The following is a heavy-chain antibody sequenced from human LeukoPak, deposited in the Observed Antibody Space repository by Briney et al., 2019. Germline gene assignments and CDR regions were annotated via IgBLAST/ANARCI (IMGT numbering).Heavy chain of an antibody. D-gene: IGHD1-26*01. V-gene: IGHV3-23*01. CDR3: AKGKKWELPLDY. CDR1: GFTFSSYA. J-gene: IGHJ4*02. CDR2: ISGSGGST. Sequence: PGGSLRLSCAAPGFTFSSYAMSWVRQAPGKGLEWVSAISGSGGSTYYSDSVKGRFTISRDNSKNTLYLQMNSLRAEDTAVYYCAKGKKWELPLDYWGQGTLVTVSS.